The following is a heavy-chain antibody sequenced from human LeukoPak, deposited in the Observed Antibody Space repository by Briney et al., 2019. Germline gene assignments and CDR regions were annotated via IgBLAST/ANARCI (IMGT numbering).Heavy chain of an antibody. J-gene: IGHJ5*02. CDR1: GGSISSSSYY. CDR2: IYYSGST. CDR3: ARPSDRFDP. V-gene: IGHV4-39*01. Sequence: SGTLSLTCTVSGGSISSSSYYWGWIRQPPGKGLEWIGSIYYSGSTYYNPSLKSRVTISVDTSKNQFSLKLSSVTAADTAVYYCARPSDRFDPWGQGTLVTVSS.